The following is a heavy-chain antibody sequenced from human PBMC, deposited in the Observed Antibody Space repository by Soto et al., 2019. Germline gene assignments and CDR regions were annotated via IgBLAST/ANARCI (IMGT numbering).Heavy chain of an antibody. CDR1: GGSISSGGYY. V-gene: IGHV4-31*02. CDR3: ARERVRGRVYFDY. J-gene: IGHJ4*02. CDR2: IYYSGST. Sequence: PSETLSLTCTVSGGSISSGGYYWSWIRQHPGKGLEWIGYIYYSGSTYYNPSLKSRVTISVDTSKNQFSLKLSSVTAADTAVYYCARERVRGRVYFDYWGQGTLVTVSS. D-gene: IGHD3-10*01.